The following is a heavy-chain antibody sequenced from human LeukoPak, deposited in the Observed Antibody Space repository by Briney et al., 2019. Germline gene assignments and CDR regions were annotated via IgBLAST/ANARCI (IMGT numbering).Heavy chain of an antibody. D-gene: IGHD1-1*01. J-gene: IGHJ4*02. CDR3: AKVLPGPFHY. Sequence: PGGSLRLSCAASGFILSSYAMHWVRQAPGKGLEWVAFTQHDGDDKYYADSVKGRFTISRDNSKNTLYLQMNSLRADDTAVYYCAKVLPGPFHYWGQGTLVTVSS. V-gene: IGHV3-30*02. CDR2: TQHDGDDK. CDR1: GFILSSYA.